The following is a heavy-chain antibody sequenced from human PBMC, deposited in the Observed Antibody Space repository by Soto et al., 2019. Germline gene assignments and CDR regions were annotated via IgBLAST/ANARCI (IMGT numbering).Heavy chain of an antibody. CDR1: GAPITINY. CDR2: MYYSGST. V-gene: IGHV4-59*01. CDR3: ARDAGGPYDN. Sequence: PSETLSLTCTVSGAPITINYWSWIRQAPGKGLEWIGYMYYSGSTTYNPSLKSRVTMSADTSKPQSSLKLNSVTAADTAVYYCARDAGGPYDNWGPGILVTVSS. D-gene: IGHD2-15*01. J-gene: IGHJ4*01.